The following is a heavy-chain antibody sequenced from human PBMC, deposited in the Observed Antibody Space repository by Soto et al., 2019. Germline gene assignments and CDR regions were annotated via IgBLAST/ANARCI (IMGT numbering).Heavy chain of an antibody. CDR1: GFTFSSYA. V-gene: IGHV3-23*01. J-gene: IGHJ6*02. CDR3: AKDLHYDFWSGYFWHYYGMDV. D-gene: IGHD3-3*01. Sequence: GGSLRLSCAASGFTFSSYAMSWVRQAPGKGLEWVSAISGSGGSTYYADSVKGRFTISRDNSKNTLYLQMNSLRAEDTAVYYCAKDLHYDFWSGYFWHYYGMDVWGQGTTVTVSS. CDR2: ISGSGGST.